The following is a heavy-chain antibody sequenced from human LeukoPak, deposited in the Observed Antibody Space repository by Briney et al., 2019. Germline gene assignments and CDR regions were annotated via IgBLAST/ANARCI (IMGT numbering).Heavy chain of an antibody. CDR3: AGLVGRYSSGLYYYYFDY. CDR2: IYYSGST. V-gene: IGHV4-39*07. Sequence: SETLSLTCTVSGGSISSSSYYWGWIRQPPGKGLEWIGSIYYSGSTYYNPSLKSRVTISVDTSKNQFFLNLSSVTAADTAVYYCAGLVGRYSSGLYYYYFDYWGQGTLVTVSS. CDR1: GGSISSSSYY. J-gene: IGHJ4*02. D-gene: IGHD3-22*01.